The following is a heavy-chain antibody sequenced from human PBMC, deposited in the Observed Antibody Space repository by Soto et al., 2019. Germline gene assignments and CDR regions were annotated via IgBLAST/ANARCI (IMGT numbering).Heavy chain of an antibody. V-gene: IGHV3-30*18. CDR2: ISYDGSNK. CDR1: GFTFSSYG. D-gene: IGHD3-3*01. J-gene: IGHJ6*02. CDR3: AKDFDYDFWSGPYYYYGMDV. Sequence: GGSLRLSCAASGFTFSSYGMHWVRQAPGKGLEWVAVISYDGSNKYYADSVKGRFTISRDNSKNTLYLQMNSLRAEDTAVYYRAKDFDYDFWSGPYYYYGMDVWGQGTTVTVSS.